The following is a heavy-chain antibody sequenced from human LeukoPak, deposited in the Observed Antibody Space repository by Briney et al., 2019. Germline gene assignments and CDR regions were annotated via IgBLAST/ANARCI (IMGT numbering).Heavy chain of an antibody. CDR3: AKDIGPHYYYGMDV. Sequence: SLRLSCAASGFTFDDYAMHWVRQAPGKGLEWVSGISWNSGSIGYADSVKGRFTISRDNAKNSLYLQMNSLRAEDTALYYCAKDIGPHYYYGMDVGGKGTTVTVPS. V-gene: IGHV3-9*01. J-gene: IGHJ6*04. CDR1: GFTFDDYA. CDR2: ISWNSGSI.